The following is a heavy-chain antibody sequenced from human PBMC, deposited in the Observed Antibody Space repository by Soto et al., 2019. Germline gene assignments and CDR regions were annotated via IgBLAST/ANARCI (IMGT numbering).Heavy chain of an antibody. CDR1: GASISRSTYY. Sequence: LSLTCTVSGASISRSTYYWGWIRQPPGKALEWIGSVYYGGSTYYKPSLKSRVTISVDTSKNQFSLKLDSVTAADTAVYYCASPYCSSSSCYIGPWGQGILDTVSS. CDR3: ASPYCSSSSCYIGP. D-gene: IGHD2-2*02. V-gene: IGHV4-39*01. CDR2: VYYGGST. J-gene: IGHJ5*02.